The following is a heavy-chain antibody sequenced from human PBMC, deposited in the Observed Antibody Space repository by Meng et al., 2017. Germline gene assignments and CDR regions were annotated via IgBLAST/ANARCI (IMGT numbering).Heavy chain of an antibody. Sequence: VVLPGSGPGLGNPSGTLSPPCAVSGGSISSSNWWSWVRQPPGKGLEWIGEIYHSGSTNYNPSLKSRVTISVDKSKNQFSLKLSSVTAADTAVYYCARDRGAVAGTNFDYWGQGTLVTVSS. CDR2: IYHSGST. CDR3: ARDRGAVAGTNFDY. J-gene: IGHJ4*02. D-gene: IGHD6-19*01. CDR1: GGSISSSNW. V-gene: IGHV4-4*02.